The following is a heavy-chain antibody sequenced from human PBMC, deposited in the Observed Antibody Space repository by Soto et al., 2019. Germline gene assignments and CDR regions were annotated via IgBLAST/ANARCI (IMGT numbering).Heavy chain of an antibody. V-gene: IGHV4-39*01. Sequence: PSETLSLTCTVSGGSISSNSYHWGWIRQPPGKGLEWIGSIFYSGSTYFNPSLKSRVTASVDTSKNQFSLNLRSVTAADTAIYYCARLVRYFDWSLDYWGHGTLVTVSS. J-gene: IGHJ4*01. CDR1: GGSISSNSYH. D-gene: IGHD3-9*01. CDR2: IFYSGST. CDR3: ARLVRYFDWSLDY.